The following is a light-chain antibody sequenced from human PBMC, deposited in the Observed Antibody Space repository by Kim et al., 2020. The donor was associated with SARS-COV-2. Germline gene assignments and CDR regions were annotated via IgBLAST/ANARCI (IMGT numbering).Light chain of an antibody. J-gene: IGLJ2*01. CDR3: SSITSSSTGV. V-gene: IGLV2-14*03. CDR1: SRDIGGYNY. Sequence: GRSITISCTGPSRDIGGYNYVSWYQQHPGKAPKLMIYDVSKRSSGVSNRFSGSKSGNTASLTISGLQAEDEADYYCSSITSSSTGVFGGGTQLTVL. CDR2: DVS.